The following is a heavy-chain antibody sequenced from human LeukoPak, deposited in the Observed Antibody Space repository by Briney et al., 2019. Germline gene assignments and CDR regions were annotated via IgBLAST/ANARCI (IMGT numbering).Heavy chain of an antibody. CDR1: GFNFSSSA. CDR2: IKLDGTQK. D-gene: IGHD3/OR15-3a*01. Sequence: PGGSLRLSCAASGFNFSSSAMSWIRQAPGRGLEWVANIKLDGTQKNYIQSVRGRFTISRDNARNFLYLQLSSLRAEDTAVYYCTRDFWTDYWGQGTLVTVSS. J-gene: IGHJ4*02. V-gene: IGHV3-7*01. CDR3: TRDFWTDY.